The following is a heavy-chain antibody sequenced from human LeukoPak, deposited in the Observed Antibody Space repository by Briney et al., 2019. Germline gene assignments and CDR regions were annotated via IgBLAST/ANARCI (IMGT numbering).Heavy chain of an antibody. Sequence: GGSLRLSCAASGFTFSNSVMTWVRQAPGKGLEWFSSINDSGGSAYYADSVKGRFTISRDNSKNTLYLQMNSLRAEDTAVYYCARGVSGWPYYLDYWGQGALVTVSS. J-gene: IGHJ4*02. CDR2: INDSGGSA. CDR3: ARGVSGWPYYLDY. V-gene: IGHV3-23*01. D-gene: IGHD6-19*01. CDR1: GFTFSNSV.